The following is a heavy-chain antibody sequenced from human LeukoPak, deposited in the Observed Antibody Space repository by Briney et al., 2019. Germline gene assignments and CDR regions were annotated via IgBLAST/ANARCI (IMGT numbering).Heavy chain of an antibody. Sequence: PSETLSLTCTVSGVSISSYDLSWIRQPPGKGLEWVGDIYYSGSTNYNPSLKSRVTISVDTSKNQFSLKLSSVTAADTAVYYCAREERYSSSWGRYYYYGMDVWGQGTTVTVSS. V-gene: IGHV4-59*12. J-gene: IGHJ6*02. D-gene: IGHD6-13*01. CDR2: IYYSGST. CDR1: GVSISSYD. CDR3: AREERYSSSWGRYYYYGMDV.